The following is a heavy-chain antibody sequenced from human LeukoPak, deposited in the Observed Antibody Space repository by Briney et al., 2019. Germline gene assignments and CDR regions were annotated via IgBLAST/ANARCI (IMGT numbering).Heavy chain of an antibody. CDR1: GYTFTGYY. Sequence: GASVKVSCKASGYTFTGYYMHWVRQAPGQGLEWMGWINPNSGGTNYAQKFQGRVTMTRDTSISTAYMELSRLRSDDTAVYYCAREDKGRYFGWLPENWFDPWGQGSLVTVSS. D-gene: IGHD3-9*01. CDR2: INPNSGGT. J-gene: IGHJ5*02. V-gene: IGHV1-2*02. CDR3: AREDKGRYFGWLPENWFDP.